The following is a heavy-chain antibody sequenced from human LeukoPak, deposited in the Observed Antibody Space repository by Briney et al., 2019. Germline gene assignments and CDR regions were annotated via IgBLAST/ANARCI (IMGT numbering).Heavy chain of an antibody. CDR1: EFAFSDFY. V-gene: IGHV3-11*06. J-gene: IGHJ4*02. CDR2: ISSSSNHT. D-gene: IGHD6-19*01. CDR3: ARTNLGSGWRFDY. Sequence: GGSLRLSCGASEFAFSDFYMTWIRQAPGKGLEWVSYISSSSNHTNYADSVKGRFTISRDNAKNSLYLQMNSLRAEDTAVYYCARTNLGSGWRFDYWGQGTLVTVSS.